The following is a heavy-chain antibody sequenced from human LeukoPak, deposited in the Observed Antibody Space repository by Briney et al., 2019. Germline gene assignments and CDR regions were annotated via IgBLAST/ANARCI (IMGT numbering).Heavy chain of an antibody. J-gene: IGHJ4*02. D-gene: IGHD6-19*01. CDR2: ISGSGGST. CDR3: AKSPNGWSHYFDY. Sequence: GGSLRLSCATSGFIFSSDALSWVRQAPGKGLEWVSIISGSGGSTYYADSVKGRFTISRDNSKNTLYLQMNNVRAEGTAVYYCAKSPNGWSHYFDYWGQGTLVTVSS. V-gene: IGHV3-23*01. CDR1: GFIFSSDA.